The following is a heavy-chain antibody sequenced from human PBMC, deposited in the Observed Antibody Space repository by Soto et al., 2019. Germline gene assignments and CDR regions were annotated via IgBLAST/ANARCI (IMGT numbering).Heavy chain of an antibody. CDR1: GFTFSSYG. D-gene: IGHD5-12*01. V-gene: IGHV3-30*18. Sequence: PGGSLRLSCAASGFTFSSYGMHWVRQAPGKGLEWVAVISYDGSNKYYADSVKGRFTISRDNSKNTLYLQMNSLRAEDTAVYYCAKDLHSGYDDYYYYGMDVWGQGATVTVSS. CDR3: AKDLHSGYDDYYYYGMDV. CDR2: ISYDGSNK. J-gene: IGHJ6*02.